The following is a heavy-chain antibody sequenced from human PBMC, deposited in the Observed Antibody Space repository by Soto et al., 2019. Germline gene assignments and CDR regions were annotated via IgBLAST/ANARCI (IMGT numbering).Heavy chain of an antibody. D-gene: IGHD2-15*01. Sequence: SQTLSLTCTVSGGSLSSGGYSWTWMPQHPGKGLAWIGYICYSGGPCYSPSLTSRVTISVDTPKTQFSLPLSSVSAPDTALYYCARTPDHGGQGTLVTASS. CDR1: GGSLSSGGYS. CDR2: ICYSGGP. J-gene: IGHJ4*02. V-gene: IGHV4-31*03. CDR3: ARTPDH.